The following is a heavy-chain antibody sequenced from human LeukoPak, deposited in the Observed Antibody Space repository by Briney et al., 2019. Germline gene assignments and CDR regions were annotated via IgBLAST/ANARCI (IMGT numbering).Heavy chain of an antibody. CDR1: GFTLRSYA. CDR3: ARDLYYFGSGTYYRSDAFDI. CDR2: ISTTSNEI. D-gene: IGHD3-10*01. Sequence: GGSLRLSCAASGFTLRSYAMNWVRQAPGKGLEWVSVISTTSNEIYYADSEKGRFTISRDNSKNSLYLQMYSLRAEDTAVYYCARDLYYFGSGTYYRSDAFDIWGQGTMVTVSA. J-gene: IGHJ3*02. V-gene: IGHV3-21*01.